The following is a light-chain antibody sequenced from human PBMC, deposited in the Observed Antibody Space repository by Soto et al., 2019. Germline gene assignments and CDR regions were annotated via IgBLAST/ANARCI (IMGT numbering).Light chain of an antibody. CDR2: AAS. Sequence: EIVLTQSPGTLSLSPGERAALSCRASQSVSSKFLAWYQQKPGQAPRLPIYAASNRATGIPDRFSGSGSGTDFTLTISRLEPEDFAVYYCQQYGSSPTFGQGTKVDIK. J-gene: IGKJ1*01. V-gene: IGKV3-20*01. CDR1: QSVSSKF. CDR3: QQYGSSPT.